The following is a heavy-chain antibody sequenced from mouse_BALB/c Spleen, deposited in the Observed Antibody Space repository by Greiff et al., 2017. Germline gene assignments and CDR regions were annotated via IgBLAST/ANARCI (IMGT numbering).Heavy chain of an antibody. CDR1: GYTFTSYW. D-gene: IGHD2-2*01. J-gene: IGHJ4*01. CDR2: IAPGSGST. V-gene: IGHV1S41*01. Sequence: DLVKPGASVKLSCKASGYTFTSYWINWIKQRPGQGLEWIGRIAPGSGSTYYNEMFKGKATLTVDTSSSTAYIQLSSLSSEDSAVYFCARGLRQGGYAMDYWGQGTSVTVSA. CDR3: ARGLRQGGYAMDY.